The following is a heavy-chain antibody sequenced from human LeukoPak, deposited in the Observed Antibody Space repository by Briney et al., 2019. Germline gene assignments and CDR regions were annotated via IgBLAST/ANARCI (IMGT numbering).Heavy chain of an antibody. CDR1: GGSISSSSYY. CDR2: FCYSWST. D-gene: IGHD5-18*01. V-gene: IGHV4-39*01. Sequence: PSETLSLTCTVSGGSISSSSYYWGWIRQPPGKGLEWIERFCYSWSTYYNPSLKSRVTISVDTSKNQFSLKLSSVTATDTAVYYCTRGSRGYSYCWVQGTLVTVSS. CDR3: TRGSRGYSYC. J-gene: IGHJ4*02.